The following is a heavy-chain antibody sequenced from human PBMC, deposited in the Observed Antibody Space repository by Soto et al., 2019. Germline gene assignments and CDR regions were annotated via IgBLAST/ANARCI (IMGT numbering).Heavy chain of an antibody. CDR2: IIPIFGTA. Sequence: GASVKVSCKASGGTFSSYAISWVRQAPGQGLEWMGGIIPIFGTANYAQKFQGRVTITADESTSTAYMELSSLRSEDTAVYYCARLLAGSSGSMSGMDVWGQGTTVTVSS. CDR3: ARLLAGSSGSMSGMDV. CDR1: GGTFSSYA. V-gene: IGHV1-69*13. D-gene: IGHD6-19*01. J-gene: IGHJ6*02.